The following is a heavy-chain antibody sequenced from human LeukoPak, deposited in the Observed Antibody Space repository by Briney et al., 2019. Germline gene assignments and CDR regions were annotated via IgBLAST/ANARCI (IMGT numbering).Heavy chain of an antibody. CDR2: IFYTGIT. D-gene: IGHD1-26*01. CDR3: GRQGYTASYYFLDY. CDR1: GGSISSPY. V-gene: IGHV4-59*08. J-gene: IGHJ4*02. Sequence: SETLSLTCTVSGGSISSPYWSWIRQPPGKGLEWIGYIFYTGITSYNPSLKSRVTMSVDTSTNQFSLNLRSMTAADTAVYYCGRQGYTASYYFLDYWSQGTLVAVS.